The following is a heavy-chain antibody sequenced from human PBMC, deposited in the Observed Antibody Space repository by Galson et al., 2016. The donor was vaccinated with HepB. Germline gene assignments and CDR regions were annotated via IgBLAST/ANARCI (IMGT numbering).Heavy chain of an antibody. J-gene: IGHJ4*02. Sequence: SLRLSCAASGFTFSTYWMYWVRQAPGKGLEWVAAIKTDGSDKYYADSVKGRCTISRDNADNSLYLQINNLRNEDTAVYYCAKDHITSWSFDSCGQGTLVTVSS. V-gene: IGHV3-7*03. D-gene: IGHD2-15*01. CDR2: IKTDGSDK. CDR1: GFTFSTYW. CDR3: AKDHITSWSFDS.